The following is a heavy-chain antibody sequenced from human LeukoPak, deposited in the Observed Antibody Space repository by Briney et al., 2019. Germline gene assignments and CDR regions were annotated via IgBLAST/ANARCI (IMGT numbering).Heavy chain of an antibody. CDR3: TTDLGLTMIRGVIVS. V-gene: IGHV3-15*01. D-gene: IGHD3-10*01. CDR1: GFTFTNAW. CDR2: IKSKGDGETT. J-gene: IGHJ4*02. Sequence: TGGSLRLSCAASGFTFTNAWMSWVRQAPGKGLEWVGRIKSKGDGETTDYGAPVKGRFFMSRDDSKATLFLQMNFLQTEDTAVYHCTTDLGLTMIRGVIVSWGQGTLVTVSS.